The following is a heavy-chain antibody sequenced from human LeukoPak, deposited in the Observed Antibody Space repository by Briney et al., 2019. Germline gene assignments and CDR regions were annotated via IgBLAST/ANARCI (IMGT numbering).Heavy chain of an antibody. Sequence: PGGSLRLSCTASGFTLGDYAMSWFRQAPGKGLEWVAFIATKTYRETVEYAASVRGRFTISRDDSRSIAYLQMNSLKTEDTAFYYCSRALGSGWYWDYWGRGTLVTVSS. CDR1: GFTLGDYA. D-gene: IGHD6-19*01. V-gene: IGHV3-49*03. J-gene: IGHJ4*02. CDR2: IATKTYRETV. CDR3: SRALGSGWYWDY.